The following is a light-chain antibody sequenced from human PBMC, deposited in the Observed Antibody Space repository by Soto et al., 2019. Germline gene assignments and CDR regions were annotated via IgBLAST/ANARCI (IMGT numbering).Light chain of an antibody. Sequence: EIVLTQSPCTLSLSPGERATLSCRASQSLTSYLAWYQQRLGQAPRLLIYGASSRATGIPDRFSGSASGTEFTLTISRQEPEDFAVYFCQQYGSSPWTFGRWTKVEIK. CDR2: GAS. CDR3: QQYGSSPWT. J-gene: IGKJ1*01. CDR1: QSLTSY. V-gene: IGKV3-20*01.